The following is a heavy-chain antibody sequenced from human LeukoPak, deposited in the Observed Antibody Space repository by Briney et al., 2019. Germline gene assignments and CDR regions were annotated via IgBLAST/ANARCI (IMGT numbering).Heavy chain of an antibody. CDR1: GFTFSTYS. D-gene: IGHD1-26*01. J-gene: IGHJ1*01. CDR3: AKDPYSGSFEYFQH. Sequence: GRSLRLSCAASGFTFSTYSMNWVRQAPGKGLEWVSYISSSSSTIYYADSVKGRFTISRDNAKNSLYLQMNSLRAEDTAVYYCAKDPYSGSFEYFQHWGQGTLVTVSS. V-gene: IGHV3-48*01. CDR2: ISSSSSTI.